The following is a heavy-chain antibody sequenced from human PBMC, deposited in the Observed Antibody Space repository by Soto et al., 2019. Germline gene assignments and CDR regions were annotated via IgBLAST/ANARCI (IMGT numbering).Heavy chain of an antibody. J-gene: IGHJ4*02. D-gene: IGHD1-26*01. CDR2: IYSSGNT. V-gene: IGHV3-66*01. CDR3: ARGGSGSQTVGY. CDR1: GFTVSNNY. Sequence: EVQLVESGGGLVQPGGSLRLSCAASGFTVSNNYMTWVRQAPGKGLEWVSVIYSSGNTQYADSVKGRFTISRDNSNNTLYLQMNSLRAEDTAVYYCARGGSGSQTVGYWGQGTVVTVSS.